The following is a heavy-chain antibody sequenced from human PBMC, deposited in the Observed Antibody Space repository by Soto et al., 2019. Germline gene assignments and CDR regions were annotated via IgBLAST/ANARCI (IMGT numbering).Heavy chain of an antibody. Sequence: PGGSLRLSCAASGFTFSSYSMNWVRQAPGKGLEWVSSISSSSSYIYYADSVKGRFTISRDNAKNSLYLQMNSLRAEDTAVYYCARRLLYHYYYGMDVWGQGTTVTVSS. CDR3: ARRLLYHYYYGMDV. CDR2: ISSSSSYI. V-gene: IGHV3-21*01. J-gene: IGHJ6*02. CDR1: GFTFSSYS. D-gene: IGHD3-22*01.